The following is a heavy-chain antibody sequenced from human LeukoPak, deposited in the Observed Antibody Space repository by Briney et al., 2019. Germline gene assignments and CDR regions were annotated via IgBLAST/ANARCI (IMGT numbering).Heavy chain of an antibody. CDR3: ARPAAGQGGDWYFDL. Sequence: SETLSLTCMVSGGSISNYFWSWIRQPPPKGLELIGYVHYTGSTNYNPSLKSRATISVETSKKQFSLKLRSVTATDTAVYYCARPAAGQGGDWYFDLWGRGTLVTVSS. CDR2: VHYTGST. J-gene: IGHJ2*01. CDR1: GGSISNYF. D-gene: IGHD6-13*01. V-gene: IGHV4-59*08.